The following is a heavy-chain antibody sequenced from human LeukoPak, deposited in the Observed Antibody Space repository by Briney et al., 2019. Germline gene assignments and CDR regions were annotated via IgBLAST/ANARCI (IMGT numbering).Heavy chain of an antibody. V-gene: IGHV4-39*01. D-gene: IGHD3-22*01. CDR1: GDSVSRSDSY. CDR2: IYYSGRT. J-gene: IGHJ1*01. CDR3: ARRRYYDGSGYLE. Sequence: SETLSLTCSVSGDSVSRSDSYWDWIRQPPGKGLEWIGTIYYSGRTYYSPSLKSRVTMSVDPSNNQFSLNLRSVTAADTALYYCARRRYYDGSGYLEWGQGTLFSVSS.